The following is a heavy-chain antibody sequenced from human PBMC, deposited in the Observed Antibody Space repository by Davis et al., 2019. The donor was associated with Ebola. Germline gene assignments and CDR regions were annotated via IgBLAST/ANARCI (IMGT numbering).Heavy chain of an antibody. V-gene: IGHV3-7*01. CDR2: IKQDGSEK. CDR3: AKSVYDPPDV. D-gene: IGHD5/OR15-5a*01. CDR1: GFTFSSYW. Sequence: GESLKISCAASGFTFSSYWMSWVRQAPGKGLEWVANIKQDGSEKYYADSVKGRFTISRDNSKNTLYLQMNSLRAEDTAVYYCAKSVYDPPDVWGQGTTVTVSS. J-gene: IGHJ6*02.